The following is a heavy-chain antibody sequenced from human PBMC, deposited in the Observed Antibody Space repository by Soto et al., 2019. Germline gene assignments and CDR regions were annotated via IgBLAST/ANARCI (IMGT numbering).Heavy chain of an antibody. Sequence: QVQLVESGAEVKKPGASVKVSCKASGYTFTNYGISWVRQAPGQGLEWMGWISGYNGNRKYAQKFQGRVTMTTDTPTNPAYMELRSLRADDTAVYYCARDREYYYDSSGNYYYHYGMDVWGQGTTVTVS. CDR2: ISGYNGNR. CDR1: GYTFTNYG. V-gene: IGHV1-18*04. J-gene: IGHJ6*02. CDR3: ARDREYYYDSSGNYYYHYGMDV. D-gene: IGHD3-22*01.